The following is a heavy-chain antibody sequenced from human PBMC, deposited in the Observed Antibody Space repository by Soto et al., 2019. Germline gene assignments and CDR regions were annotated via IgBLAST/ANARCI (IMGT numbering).Heavy chain of an antibody. CDR3: ARVYSSSWDYYYYYGMDV. D-gene: IGHD6-13*01. CDR1: GFAFSSYG. J-gene: IGHJ6*02. Sequence: GGSLRLSCAASGFAFSSYGMHWDRQAPGKGLEWVAVISYDGRNKYYADSVKGRFTISRDNSKNALYLQMNSLRAEETAVYYCARVYSSSWDYYYYYGMDVWGQGTTVTVSS. CDR2: ISYDGRNK. V-gene: IGHV3-30*03.